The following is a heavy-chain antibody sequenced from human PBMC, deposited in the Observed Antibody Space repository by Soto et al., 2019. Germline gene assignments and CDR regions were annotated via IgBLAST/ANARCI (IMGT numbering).Heavy chain of an antibody. D-gene: IGHD5-12*01. J-gene: IGHJ4*02. Sequence: SETQSLTCTVSGGSITSYYWSWIRQPPGKGLEWIGYIYFSGSANYNPSLKSRVTISVDTSKNQFSLKLSSVTAADTAVYYCARRYSGYGDYWGQGTLVTVSS. V-gene: IGHV4-59*08. CDR1: GGSITSYY. CDR3: ARRYSGYGDY. CDR2: IYFSGSA.